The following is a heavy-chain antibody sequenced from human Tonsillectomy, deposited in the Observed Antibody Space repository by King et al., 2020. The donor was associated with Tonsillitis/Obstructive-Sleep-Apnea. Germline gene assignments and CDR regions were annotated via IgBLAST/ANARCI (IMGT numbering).Heavy chain of an antibody. CDR2: IWYDGSNK. CDR3: ARGGRYYYDSSSWFDP. Sequence: VQLVESGGGVVQPGRSLRLSCAASGFTFSSYGMHWVRQAPGKGLEWVAVIWYDGSNKYYADSVKGRFTISRDNSKNTLYLQTNSLRAEDTAVYYCARGGRYYYDSSSWFDPWGQGTLVTVSS. J-gene: IGHJ5*02. V-gene: IGHV3-33*01. D-gene: IGHD3-22*01. CDR1: GFTFSSYG.